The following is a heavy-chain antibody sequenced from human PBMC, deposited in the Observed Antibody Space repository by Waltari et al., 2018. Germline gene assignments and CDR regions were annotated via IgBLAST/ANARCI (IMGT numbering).Heavy chain of an antibody. Sequence: QVQLQQWGAGLLKPSETLSLTCAVYGGSLSGYYWAWIRQAPGKGLEWLGEVNSVGRSNCNPSLPSRVPISLATSKTQFTVRLNSVTAADTDVYYCSRLGYSVVRGVNSAYFYYMDVWGTGATVT. J-gene: IGHJ6*03. CDR1: GGSLSGYY. D-gene: IGHD3-10*01. V-gene: IGHV4-34*02. CDR3: SRLGYSVVRGVNSAYFYYMDV. CDR2: VNSVGRS.